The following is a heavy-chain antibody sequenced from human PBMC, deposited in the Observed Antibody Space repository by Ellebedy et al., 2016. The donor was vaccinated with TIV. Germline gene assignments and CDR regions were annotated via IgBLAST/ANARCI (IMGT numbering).Heavy chain of an antibody. Sequence: MPSETLSLTCTVSGGSISGFYGSWIRQPPGKGLEWIGYVYYSGSTSYNPSLKSRVSLSLDTSKKQFSLSLTSLTAADTAVYYCARLDPALDYWGQGSLVTVSS. CDR2: VYYSGST. J-gene: IGHJ4*02. CDR1: GGSISGFY. V-gene: IGHV4-59*08. CDR3: ARLDPALDY.